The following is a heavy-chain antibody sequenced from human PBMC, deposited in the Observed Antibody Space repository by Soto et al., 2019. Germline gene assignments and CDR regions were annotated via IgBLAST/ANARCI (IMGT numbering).Heavy chain of an antibody. CDR3: ARHPERIAEIGWFDP. CDR1: GFTFSSYS. CDR2: ISSSSSTI. V-gene: IGHV3-48*01. Sequence: EVQLVESGGGLVQPGGSLRLSCAASGFTFSSYSMNRVRQAPGKGLEWVSYISSSSSTIYYADSVKGRFTISRDNAKNSLYLQMNSLRAEDTAVYYCARHPERIAEIGWFDPWGQGTLVTGSS. J-gene: IGHJ5*02. D-gene: IGHD6-13*01.